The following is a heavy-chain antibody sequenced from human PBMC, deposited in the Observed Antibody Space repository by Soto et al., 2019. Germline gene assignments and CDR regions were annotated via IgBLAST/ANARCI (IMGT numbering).Heavy chain of an antibody. CDR2: ISGSGGST. Sequence: EVQLLESGGGLVQPGGSLRLSCAASGFTFSSYAMSWVRQAPGKGLEWVSAISGSGGSTYYADSVKGRFTISRDNAKNKLYLQMNSLRAEDTAVYYCAKDHRKDYRSLGYFDYWGQGTLVTVSS. V-gene: IGHV3-23*01. J-gene: IGHJ4*02. CDR1: GFTFSSYA. CDR3: AKDHRKDYRSLGYFDY. D-gene: IGHD4-17*01.